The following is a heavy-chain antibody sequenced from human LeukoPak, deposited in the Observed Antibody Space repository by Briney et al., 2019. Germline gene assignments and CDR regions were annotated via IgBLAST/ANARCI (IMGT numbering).Heavy chain of an antibody. Sequence: SETLSLTCAVYGGSFSGYYWSWIRQPPGKGLEWIGEINHSGSTNYNPSLKSRVTISVDTSKNQFSLKLSSVTAADTAVYYCARHRCSGGNCYPMNWFDPWGQGTLVTVSS. CDR1: GGSFSGYY. CDR3: ARHRCSGGNCYPMNWFDP. J-gene: IGHJ5*02. V-gene: IGHV4-34*01. CDR2: INHSGST. D-gene: IGHD2-15*01.